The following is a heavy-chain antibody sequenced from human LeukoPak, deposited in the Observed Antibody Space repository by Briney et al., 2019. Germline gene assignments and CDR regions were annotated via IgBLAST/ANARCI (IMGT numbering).Heavy chain of an antibody. Sequence: SETLSLTCTVSGGSISSSSYYWGWIRQPPGKGLEWIGSIYYSGSTYYNPSLKSRVTISVDRSKNQFSLKLSSVTAADTAVYYCARVGYCSGGSCSAWFDPWGQGTLVTVSS. V-gene: IGHV4-39*07. D-gene: IGHD2-15*01. CDR3: ARVGYCSGGSCSAWFDP. CDR1: GGSISSSSYY. J-gene: IGHJ5*02. CDR2: IYYSGST.